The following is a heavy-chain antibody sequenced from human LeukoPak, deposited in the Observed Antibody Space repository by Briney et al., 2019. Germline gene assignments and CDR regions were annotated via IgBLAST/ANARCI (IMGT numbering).Heavy chain of an antibody. V-gene: IGHV1-8*01. CDR1: GYTFTSYD. J-gene: IGHJ6*03. CDR3: ARGSVGYCSSTSCYVVYYMDV. D-gene: IGHD2-2*01. CDR2: MNPNSGNT. Sequence: PSVKVSCKASGYTFTSYDINWVRQATGQGLEWMGWMNPNSGNTGYAQKFQGRVTMTRNTSISTAYMELSSLRSEDTAVYYCARGSVGYCSSTSCYVVYYMDVWGKGTTVTVSS.